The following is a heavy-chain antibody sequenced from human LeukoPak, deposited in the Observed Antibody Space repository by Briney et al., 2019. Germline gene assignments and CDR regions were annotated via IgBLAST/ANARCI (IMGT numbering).Heavy chain of an antibody. D-gene: IGHD3-10*01. V-gene: IGHV5-51*01. J-gene: IGHJ3*02. Sequence: GKSLKISCKGSGYSFTSYWIGWVRQMPGKGLEWMGIVFPVDSDTRYSPSFQGQVTTSVDKSITTAYLQWSSLKASDTAMYYCARQLGSDAFDIWGQGTMVTVSS. CDR3: ARQLGSDAFDI. CDR1: GYSFTSYW. CDR2: VFPVDSDT.